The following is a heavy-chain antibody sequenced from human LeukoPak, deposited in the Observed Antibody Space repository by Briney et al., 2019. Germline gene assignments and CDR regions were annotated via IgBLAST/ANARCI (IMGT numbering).Heavy chain of an antibody. Sequence: GGSLRLSCAASGFTFSSYGIHWVRQAPGKGLEWVAFIRYDGSNKYYADSVKGRFTISRDNSKNTLYLQMNSLRAEDTAVYYCAKDRGYDILTGYCDYWGQGTLVTVSS. J-gene: IGHJ4*02. V-gene: IGHV3-30*02. CDR3: AKDRGYDILTGYCDY. CDR2: IRYDGSNK. CDR1: GFTFSSYG. D-gene: IGHD3-9*01.